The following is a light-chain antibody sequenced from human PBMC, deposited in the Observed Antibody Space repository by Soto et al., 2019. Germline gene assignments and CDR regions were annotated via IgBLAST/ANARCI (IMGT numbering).Light chain of an antibody. CDR2: EVS. J-gene: IGLJ1*01. CDR3: NSYTSSNTRV. CDR1: SSDVGGYSR. Sequence: QSALTQPASVSGSPGQSITISCTGTSSDVGGYSRVSWYQHHPGKAPKLMIYEVSDRPPGVSNRFSGPKSGNTASLTISGLQAEDEADYYCNSYTSSNTRVFGTGTKVTVL. V-gene: IGLV2-14*01.